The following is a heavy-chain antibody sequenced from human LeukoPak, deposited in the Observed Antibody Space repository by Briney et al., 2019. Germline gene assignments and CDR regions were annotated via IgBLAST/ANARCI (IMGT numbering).Heavy chain of an antibody. J-gene: IGHJ6*02. Sequence: ASVKVSCKVSGYTLTELSMRWVRQAPGKGLEWMGCFESEVGETTYAQNFQDRVTMTADTSTDTAYMELSSLRSEDTAVYYCATDYYDSSGYHRWSMDVWGQGATVTVSS. CDR3: ATDYYDSSGYHRWSMDV. V-gene: IGHV1-24*01. CDR2: FESEVGET. CDR1: GYTLTELS. D-gene: IGHD3-22*01.